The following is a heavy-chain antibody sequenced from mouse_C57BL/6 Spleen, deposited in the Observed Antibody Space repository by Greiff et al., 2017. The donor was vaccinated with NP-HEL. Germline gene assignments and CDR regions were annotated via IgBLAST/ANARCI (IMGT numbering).Heavy chain of an antibody. J-gene: IGHJ2*01. V-gene: IGHV1-52*01. CDR2: IDPSDSET. D-gene: IGHD4-1*02. CDR3: ARESSQLGRDLDY. Sequence: QVQLQQPGAELVRPGSSVKLSCKASGYTFTSYWMHWVKQRPIQGLEWIGNIDPSDSETHYNQKFKDKATLTVDKSSSTAYMQLSSLTSEDSAVYYCARESSQLGRDLDYWGQGTTLTVSS. CDR1: GYTFTSYW.